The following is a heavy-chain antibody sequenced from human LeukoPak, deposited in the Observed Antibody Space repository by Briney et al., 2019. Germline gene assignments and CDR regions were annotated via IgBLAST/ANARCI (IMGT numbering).Heavy chain of an antibody. D-gene: IGHD3-10*01. J-gene: IGHJ2*01. CDR1: GFIFSNYS. V-gene: IGHV3-23*01. Sequence: GGTLRLSCAASGFIFSNYSMTWVRQAPGKGLEWVSAISGSGGSTYYADSVKGRFTISRDDSKHTLYLQMNNVRVEDTAVFYCAKGGSGSYYNGNWHFDLWGRGALVTVSS. CDR3: AKGGSGSYYNGNWHFDL. CDR2: ISGSGGST.